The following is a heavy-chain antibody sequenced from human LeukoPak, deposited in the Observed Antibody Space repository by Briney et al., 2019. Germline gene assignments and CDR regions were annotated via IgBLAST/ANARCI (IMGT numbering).Heavy chain of an antibody. J-gene: IGHJ4*02. Sequence: PGGSLRLSCAASGFTFSSYSMNWVRQAPGKGLEWVSSISSSSSYIYYADSVKGRFTISRDNAKNSLYLQMNSLRAEDTAVYYCARSSPLYYYGSGSPMDYWGQGALVTVSS. CDR1: GFTFSSYS. V-gene: IGHV3-21*01. CDR2: ISSSSSYI. D-gene: IGHD3-10*01. CDR3: ARSSPLYYYGSGSPMDY.